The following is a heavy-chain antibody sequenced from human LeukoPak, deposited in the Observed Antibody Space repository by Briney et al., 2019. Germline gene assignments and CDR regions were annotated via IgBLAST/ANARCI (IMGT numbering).Heavy chain of an antibody. CDR3: ARIAARKYYGDYAYGAFDI. CDR1: GGSFSGYY. D-gene: IGHD4-17*01. Sequence: SETLSLTCAVYGGSFSGYYWSWIRQSPGKGLEWIGEINHRGGTNYNSSLKSRVTFSVDTSKNQVSLRLSSVTAADTAVYYCARIAARKYYGDYAYGAFDIWGQGTMVTVSS. J-gene: IGHJ3*02. CDR2: INHRGGT. V-gene: IGHV4-34*01.